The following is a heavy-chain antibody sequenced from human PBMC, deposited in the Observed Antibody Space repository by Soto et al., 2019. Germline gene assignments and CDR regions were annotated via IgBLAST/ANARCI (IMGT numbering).Heavy chain of an antibody. CDR3: AHRGTYYYDSSGSNPFDY. V-gene: IGHV2-5*02. CDR1: VFSRSTSGVG. Sequence: QITLKESGPTLVKPTQTLTLTCTFSVFSRSTSGVGVGWIRQPPGKALEWLALIYWDVDKRYSPSLKSRLTITKDTSKNQVVLTMTNMDPVDTATYYCAHRGTYYYDSSGSNPFDYWGQGTLVTVSS. J-gene: IGHJ4*02. D-gene: IGHD3-22*01. CDR2: IYWDVDK.